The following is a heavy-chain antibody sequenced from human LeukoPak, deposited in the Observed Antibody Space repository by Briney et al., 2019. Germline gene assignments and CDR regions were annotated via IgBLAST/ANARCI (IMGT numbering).Heavy chain of an antibody. Sequence: TSETLSLTCTVSGGSISSNCWNWIRQPPGKGLEWIGYSCTSGSTNYNPSLMSRVTISVDTSKNQFSLKMISVTAADTAVYYCARHQHQLVTGYDYWGQGTLVTVSS. D-gene: IGHD6-13*01. V-gene: IGHV4-4*09. J-gene: IGHJ4*02. CDR2: SCTSGST. CDR1: GGSISSNC. CDR3: ARHQHQLVTGYDY.